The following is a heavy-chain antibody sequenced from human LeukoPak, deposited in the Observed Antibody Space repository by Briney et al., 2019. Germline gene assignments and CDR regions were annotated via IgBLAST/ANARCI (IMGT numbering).Heavy chain of an antibody. V-gene: IGHV1-46*01. CDR2: INPSGGST. CDR3: ARDLFDSSSSAVGIFDY. Sequence: ASVKVSCKASGYTFTSYYMHWVRQAPGQGLEWMGIINPSGGSTSYAQKFQGRVTMTRDTSTSTVYMELSSLRSEDTAVYYCARDLFDSSSSAVGIFDYWGQGTLVTVSS. J-gene: IGHJ4*02. D-gene: IGHD6-6*01. CDR1: GYTFTSYY.